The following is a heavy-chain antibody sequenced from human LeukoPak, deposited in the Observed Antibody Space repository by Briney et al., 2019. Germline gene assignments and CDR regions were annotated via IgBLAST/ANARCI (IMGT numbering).Heavy chain of an antibody. D-gene: IGHD5-18*01. J-gene: IGHJ4*02. CDR1: GSTFSSYG. Sequence: GGSLSLSSAVSGSTFSSYGMHWVRQALGKGLEWAAFIRYDGSNNNYADSVKGRFTISRDNSKNTLYLQMNSLRAEDTAVYYCAKRGTVHVVDTAMAGGLSFDYWGQGTLVTVSS. CDR3: AKRGTVHVVDTAMAGGLSFDY. V-gene: IGHV3-30*02. CDR2: IRYDGSNN.